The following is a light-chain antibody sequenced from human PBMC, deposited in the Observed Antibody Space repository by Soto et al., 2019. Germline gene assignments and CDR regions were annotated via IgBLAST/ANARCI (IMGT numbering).Light chain of an antibody. CDR1: SSDVGGYNY. J-gene: IGLJ1*01. CDR2: EVS. CDR3: SSYAGSNKSV. Sequence: QSVLTQPPSASGSRGQSVTISCTGTSSDVGGYNYVSWYQQHPGKAPKLMIYEVSKRPSGVPDRFSGSKSGNTASLTVSGLQAEDEADCYCSSYAGSNKSVFGTGTKLTVL. V-gene: IGLV2-8*01.